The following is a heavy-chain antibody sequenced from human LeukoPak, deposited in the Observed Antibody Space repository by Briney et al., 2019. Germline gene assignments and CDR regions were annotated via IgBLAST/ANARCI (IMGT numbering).Heavy chain of an antibody. D-gene: IGHD4-17*01. CDR2: ISYNGSNK. V-gene: IGHV3-30*18. CDR1: GFTFSSYG. CDR3: RKDTEATVNTWGYFDY. Sequence: GGSLRLSCAASGFTFSSYGMHWVRQAPGKGLEWVAVISYNGSNKYYADSVKGRFTISRDNSKNTLYLQMNGLRTEDTALYYCRKDTEATVNTWGYFDYWGQGTLVTVSS. J-gene: IGHJ4*02.